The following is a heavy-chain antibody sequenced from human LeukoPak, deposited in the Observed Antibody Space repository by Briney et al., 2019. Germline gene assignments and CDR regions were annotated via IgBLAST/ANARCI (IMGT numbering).Heavy chain of an antibody. V-gene: IGHV3-48*01. CDR3: ARDFAREFTIDY. Sequence: GGSLRLSCAASGFTFSNYNMNWVGQPPGKGLQWFSYISSSSNIIYYADSVKGRFTISRDNAKNSLFLQMNSLRAEDTAVYYCARDFAREFTIDYWGQGTLVTVSS. J-gene: IGHJ4*02. CDR1: GFTFSNYN. D-gene: IGHD3-10*01. CDR2: ISSSSNII.